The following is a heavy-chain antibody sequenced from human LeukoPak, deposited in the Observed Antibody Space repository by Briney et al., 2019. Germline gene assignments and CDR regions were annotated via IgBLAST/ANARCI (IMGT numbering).Heavy chain of an antibody. Sequence: SETLSLTCTVSGGSISSYYWSWIRQPPGKGLEWIGYIYYSGSTNYNPSLKSRVTISVDTSKNQFSLKLSSVTAADTAVYYCAGNYDSSGYYPPYYFDYWGQGTPVTVSS. V-gene: IGHV4-59*08. CDR1: GGSISSYY. J-gene: IGHJ4*02. CDR3: AGNYDSSGYYPPYYFDY. D-gene: IGHD3-22*01. CDR2: IYYSGST.